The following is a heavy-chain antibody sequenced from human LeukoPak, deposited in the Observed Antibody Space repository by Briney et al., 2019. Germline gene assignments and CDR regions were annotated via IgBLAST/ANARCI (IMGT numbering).Heavy chain of an antibody. V-gene: IGHV3-30*02. Sequence: GGSLRLSCAASGFTFSSYGMHWVRRAPGKGLEWVAFIRYDGSNKYYADSVKGRFTISRDNSKNTLYLQMNSLRAEDTAVYYCANMNIVATIPDVWGKGTTVTVSS. CDR1: GFTFSSYG. CDR3: ANMNIVATIPDV. J-gene: IGHJ6*04. D-gene: IGHD5-12*01. CDR2: IRYDGSNK.